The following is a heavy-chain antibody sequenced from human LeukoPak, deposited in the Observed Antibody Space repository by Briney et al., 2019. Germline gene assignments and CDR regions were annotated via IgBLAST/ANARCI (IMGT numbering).Heavy chain of an antibody. D-gene: IGHD2-2*01. J-gene: IGHJ4*02. CDR3: AKESVPTAMDY. CDR1: GFTFSNYA. Sequence: GGSLRLSCVASGFTFSNYAMSWVRQAPGKGLEWVSAISGSSSRTHYTDSVKGRFTISRDNSKNTLSLQMNSLRAEDTAVYYCAKESVPTAMDYWGQGILVTVSS. CDR2: ISGSSSRT. V-gene: IGHV3-23*01.